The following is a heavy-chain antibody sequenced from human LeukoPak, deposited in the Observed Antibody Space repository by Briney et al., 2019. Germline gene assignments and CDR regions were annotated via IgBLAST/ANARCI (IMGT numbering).Heavy chain of an antibody. Sequence: GGSLRLSCAASGFTFSSYAMSWVRQAPGKGLEWVSAISGSGGSTYYADSVKGRFTISRDNSKNTLYLQMNSLRAEDTAVYYCAKDTDSSGYEFYFDYWGQGTLVTVSS. J-gene: IGHJ4*02. CDR3: AKDTDSSGYEFYFDY. D-gene: IGHD3-22*01. V-gene: IGHV3-23*01. CDR2: ISGSGGST. CDR1: GFTFSSYA.